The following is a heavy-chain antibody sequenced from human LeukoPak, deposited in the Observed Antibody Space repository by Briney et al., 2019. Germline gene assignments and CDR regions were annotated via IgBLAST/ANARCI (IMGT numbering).Heavy chain of an antibody. CDR2: INGDGSST. CDR3: ARLLDLDY. Sequence: PGGSLRLSCAASGFTFSSYWMHWVRQAPGKGLVWVSRINGDGSSTSYADSVKGRFTISRDNAKNTLYLQMSGLRAVDTAVYYCARLLDLDYWGQGTLVTVSS. J-gene: IGHJ4*02. V-gene: IGHV3-74*01. CDR1: GFTFSSYW. D-gene: IGHD3/OR15-3a*01.